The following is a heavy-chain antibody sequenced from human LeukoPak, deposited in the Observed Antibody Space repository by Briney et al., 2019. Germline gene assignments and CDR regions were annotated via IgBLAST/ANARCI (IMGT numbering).Heavy chain of an antibody. CDR2: INPNSGGT. D-gene: IGHD3-10*01. J-gene: IGHJ4*02. CDR1: GYTFTSYY. V-gene: IGHV1-2*02. Sequence: ASVKVSCKASGYTFTSYYMHWVRQAPGQGLEWMGWINPNSGGTNYAQKFQGRVAMTRDTSISTAYMELSRLRSDDTAVYYCARGYGSGSYYKYWGQGTLVTVSS. CDR3: ARGYGSGSYYKY.